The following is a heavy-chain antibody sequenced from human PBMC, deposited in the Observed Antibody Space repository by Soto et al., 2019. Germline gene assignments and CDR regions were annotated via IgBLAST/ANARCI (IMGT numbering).Heavy chain of an antibody. Sequence: QVQLVQSGGGVVQPGTSLRLSCAASGFIFSDYVMYWFRQTPGKGLEWMAVISYDGTNKHYANSVKGRFFISRDNSNNTLYLQMSSLRPEDSAIYYCAIDNTGLYQWACDVWGRGTLVAVSS. CDR1: GFIFSDYV. CDR2: ISYDGTNK. V-gene: IGHV3-30*04. D-gene: IGHD6-19*01. J-gene: IGHJ3*01. CDR3: AIDNTGLYQWACDV.